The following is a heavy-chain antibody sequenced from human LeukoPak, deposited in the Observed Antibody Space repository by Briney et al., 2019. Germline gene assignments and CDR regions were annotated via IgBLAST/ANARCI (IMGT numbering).Heavy chain of an antibody. J-gene: IGHJ6*02. CDR3: AKDLHGSGSYSKATDYYYGMYV. CDR1: GFTFTNYG. Sequence: PGGSLRLSCAASGFTFTNYGMNWVRQAPGKGLEWVSGVSVSGGETHYADSVQGRFTVSRDNSKDTLYLHMSTLRAEDTALYYCAKDLHGSGSYSKATDYYYGMYVWGQGTTVTVSS. V-gene: IGHV3-23*01. CDR2: VSVSGGET. D-gene: IGHD3-10*01.